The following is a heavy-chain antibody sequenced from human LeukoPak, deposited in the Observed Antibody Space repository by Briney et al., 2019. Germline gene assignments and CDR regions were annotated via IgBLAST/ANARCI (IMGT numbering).Heavy chain of an antibody. CDR1: GYVFSSYW. D-gene: IGHD1-26*01. CDR2: IYPGDSDT. Sequence: GESLKISCKASGYVFSSYWIGWVRQMPGKGLEWMGIIYPGDSDTRYSLSFQGQVTISADKSISAAYLQWTNLKASDTAIYYCARLYGSYFGYWGQGTLVTVSS. J-gene: IGHJ4*02. CDR3: ARLYGSYFGY. V-gene: IGHV5-51*01.